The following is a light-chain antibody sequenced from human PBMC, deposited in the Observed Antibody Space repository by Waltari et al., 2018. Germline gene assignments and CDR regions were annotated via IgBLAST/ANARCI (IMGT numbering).Light chain of an antibody. CDR3: LQRSNWPYT. J-gene: IGKJ2*01. Sequence: EIVLTQSPATLSLSPGQRATLSCRASQTVRSFLACYQRKPGQAPRLLIFDASSRAPGIPAKFRGSGSGTDFTLTVSNLEPEDFAVYYCLQRSNWPYTFGQGTRVEIK. CDR1: QTVRSF. CDR2: DAS. V-gene: IGKV3-11*01.